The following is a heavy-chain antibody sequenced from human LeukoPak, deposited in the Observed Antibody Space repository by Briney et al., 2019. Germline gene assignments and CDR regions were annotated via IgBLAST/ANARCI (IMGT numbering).Heavy chain of an antibody. Sequence: PSETLSLTCTVSGGSISSYYWSWIRQPAGKGLEWIGRIYTSGSTNYNPSLKSRVTISVDTSKNQFSLKLSSVTAADTAVYYCARDGGYCSSTSCYNNTTRAHYYYYGMDVWGQGTTVTVSS. J-gene: IGHJ6*02. CDR2: IYTSGST. V-gene: IGHV4-4*07. D-gene: IGHD2-2*02. CDR1: GGSISSYY. CDR3: ARDGGYCSSTSCYNNTTRAHYYYYGMDV.